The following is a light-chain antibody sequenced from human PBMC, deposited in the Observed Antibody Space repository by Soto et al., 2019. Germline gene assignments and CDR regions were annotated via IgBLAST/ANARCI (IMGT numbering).Light chain of an antibody. J-gene: IGKJ1*01. CDR1: ETINNV. V-gene: IGKV3-15*01. CDR3: QQYYQWPWT. CDR2: SAS. Sequence: EILMTQSPATVSVSPGERVTLSCRASETINNVLAWYQQQPGRAPRLLIYSASIRATGIPARFSGRASGTDFTLTISSLQSEDFATYYCQQYYQWPWTFGQGTKLDI.